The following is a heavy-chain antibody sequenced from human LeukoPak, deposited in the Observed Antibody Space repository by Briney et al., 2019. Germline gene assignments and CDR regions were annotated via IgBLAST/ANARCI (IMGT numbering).Heavy chain of an antibody. CDR3: ARGRREIIAARFFDY. CDR1: GGSFSGYY. Sequence: SETLSLTCAVYGGSFSGYYWSWIRQPPGKGLEWIGEINHSGSTNFNPSLKSRVTISVDTSKNQFSLKLSSVTAADTAVYYCARGRREIIAARFFDYWGQGTLVTVSS. CDR2: INHSGST. D-gene: IGHD6-6*01. V-gene: IGHV4-34*01. J-gene: IGHJ4*02.